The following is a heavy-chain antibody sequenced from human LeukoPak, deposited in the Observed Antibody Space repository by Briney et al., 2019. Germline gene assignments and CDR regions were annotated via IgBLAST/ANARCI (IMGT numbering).Heavy chain of an antibody. D-gene: IGHD4-17*01. CDR2: INPNSGGT. CDR1: GYTFTGYY. V-gene: IGHV1-2*02. J-gene: IGHJ4*02. Sequence: ASVKVSCKASGYTFTGYYMHWVRQAPGQGLEWMGWINPNSGGTNYAQKFQGRVTMTRDTSISTAYMELSRLRSDDTAVYYCARHLYGDYGGGEYWGQGTLVTVSS. CDR3: ARHLYGDYGGGEY.